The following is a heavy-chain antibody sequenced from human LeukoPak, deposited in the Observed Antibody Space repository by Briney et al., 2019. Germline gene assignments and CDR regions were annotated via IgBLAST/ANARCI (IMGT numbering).Heavy chain of an antibody. CDR2: ISGSGGST. J-gene: IGHJ3*02. CDR1: GFTFSSYA. Sequence: GGSLTLSCAASGFTFSSYAMSWVRQAPGKGLEWVSAISGSGGSTYYADSVKSRFTISRDNSKNTLYRQMNSLRAEDTAVYYCAKDKTAAGNKFHDAFDIWGQGTMVTVSS. CDR3: AKDKTAAGNKFHDAFDI. V-gene: IGHV3-23*01. D-gene: IGHD6-13*01.